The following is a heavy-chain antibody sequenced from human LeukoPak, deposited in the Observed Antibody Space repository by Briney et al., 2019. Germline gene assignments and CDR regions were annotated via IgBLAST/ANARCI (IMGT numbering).Heavy chain of an antibody. Sequence: GESLKISCKGSGYSFTSYWIGWVRQMPGKGLEWMGIIYPGDSDTRYSPSFQGQVTISADKSISTAYLQWSSLKASDTAMYYCARGGHGSGSYYNTFDYWGQGTLVTVPS. J-gene: IGHJ4*02. V-gene: IGHV5-51*01. CDR1: GYSFTSYW. D-gene: IGHD3-10*01. CDR3: ARGGHGSGSYYNTFDY. CDR2: IYPGDSDT.